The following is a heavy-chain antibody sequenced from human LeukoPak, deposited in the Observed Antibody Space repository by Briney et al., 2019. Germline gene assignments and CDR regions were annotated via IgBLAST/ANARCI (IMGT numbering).Heavy chain of an antibody. Sequence: PGRSLRLSCAASRFTFSSYWMSWVRQAPGKGLEWVANIKQDGSEKYYVDSVKGRFTISRDNAKNSLYLQMNSLRAEDTAVYYCARELGDTAIDYWGQGTLVTVSS. D-gene: IGHD5-18*01. CDR3: ARELGDTAIDY. CDR1: RFTFSSYW. J-gene: IGHJ4*02. CDR2: IKQDGSEK. V-gene: IGHV3-7*01.